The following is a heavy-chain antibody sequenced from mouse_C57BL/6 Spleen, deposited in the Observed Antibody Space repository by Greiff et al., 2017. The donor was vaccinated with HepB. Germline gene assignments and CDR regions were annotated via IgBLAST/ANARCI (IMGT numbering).Heavy chain of an antibody. Sequence: QVQLQQSGAELVRPGASVTLSCKASGYTFTDYEMHWVKQTPVHGLEWIGAIDPETGGTAYNQKFKGKAILTADKSSSTAYMELRSLTSEDSAVYYCTRPLSDFDYWDQGTTLTVSS. V-gene: IGHV1-15*01. CDR2: IDPETGGT. J-gene: IGHJ2*01. D-gene: IGHD2-3*01. CDR3: TRPLSDFDY. CDR1: GYTFTDYE.